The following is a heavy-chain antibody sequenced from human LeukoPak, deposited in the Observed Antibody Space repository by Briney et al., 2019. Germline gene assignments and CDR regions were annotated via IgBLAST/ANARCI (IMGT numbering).Heavy chain of an antibody. V-gene: IGHV4-61*02. CDR1: GGSISSGSYY. J-gene: IGHJ4*02. Sequence: SQTLSLTCTVSGGSISSGSYYWSWIRQPAGKGLEWIGRIYTSGSTTYNPSLKSRVTISVDTSKNQFSLKLSSVTAADTAVYYCARVPRLGGYYFDYWGQGTLVTVSS. D-gene: IGHD3-16*01. CDR3: ARVPRLGGYYFDY. CDR2: IYTSGST.